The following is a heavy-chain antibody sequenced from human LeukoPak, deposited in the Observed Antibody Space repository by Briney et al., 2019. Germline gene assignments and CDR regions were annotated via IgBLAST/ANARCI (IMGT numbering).Heavy chain of an antibody. CDR2: ISGSGGST. CDR1: GLTFSNYA. CDR3: AKEAEVVGWYHGMDV. Sequence: GGSLRLSCAASGLTFSNYAMSWVRQAPGKGLEWVSAISGSGGSTYYADSVKGGFTISRDNSKKTLYLQMNSPRAEDTAVYYCAKEAEVVGWYHGMDVWGQWTTVTVSS. J-gene: IGHJ6*02. V-gene: IGHV3-23*01. D-gene: IGHD2-15*01.